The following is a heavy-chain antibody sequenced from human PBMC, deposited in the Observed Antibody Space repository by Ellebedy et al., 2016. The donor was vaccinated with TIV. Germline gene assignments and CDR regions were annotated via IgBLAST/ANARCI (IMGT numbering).Heavy chain of an antibody. J-gene: IGHJ4*02. CDR3: ARHDHGDYTFDY. CDR1: GGSISSSSYY. Sequence: SETLSLTXTVSGGSISSSSYYWGWIRQPPGKGLEWIGSIYYSGSTYYNPSLKSRVTISVDTSKNQFSLKLSSVTAADTAVYYCARHDHGDYTFDYWGQGTLVTVSS. CDR2: IYYSGST. D-gene: IGHD4-17*01. V-gene: IGHV4-39*01.